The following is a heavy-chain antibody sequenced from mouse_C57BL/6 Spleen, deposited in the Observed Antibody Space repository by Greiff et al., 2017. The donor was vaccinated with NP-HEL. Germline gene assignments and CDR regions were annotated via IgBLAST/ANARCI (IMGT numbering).Heavy chain of an antibody. D-gene: IGHD1-1*01. J-gene: IGHJ4*01. CDR1: GFTFSSYG. CDR2: ISSGGSYT. Sequence: EVQVVESGGDLVKPGGSLQLSCAASGFTFSSYGMSWVRLTPDKRLEWVATISSGGSYTSYPDRVTGRFPISRDNAKNTLYRQMSSLKSEDTAMYYCASRGYGSSYDAMDYWGQGTSVT. CDR3: ASRGYGSSYDAMDY. V-gene: IGHV5-6*01.